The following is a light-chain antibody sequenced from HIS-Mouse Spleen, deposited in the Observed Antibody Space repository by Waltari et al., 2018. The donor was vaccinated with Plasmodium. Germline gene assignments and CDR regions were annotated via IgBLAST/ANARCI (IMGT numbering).Light chain of an antibody. J-gene: IGKJ3*01. CDR2: GAS. CDR3: QQYNNWSFT. CDR1: KSVSSN. V-gene: IGKV3-15*01. Sequence: EIVMTQSPATLSVSPGERATLSCGASKSVSSNLAWYQQKPGQAPRLRIYGASTRATGIPARFSGSGSGTEFTLTISSLQSEDFAVYYCQQYNNWSFTFGPGTKVDIK.